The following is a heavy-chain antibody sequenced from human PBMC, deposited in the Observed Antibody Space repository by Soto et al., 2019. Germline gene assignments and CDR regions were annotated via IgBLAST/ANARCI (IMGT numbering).Heavy chain of an antibody. D-gene: IGHD3-3*01. V-gene: IGHV1-69*01. CDR3: AREERNLYDFWSGYFKVYGMDV. Sequence: QVQLVQSGAEVKKPGSSVKVSCKASGGTFSSYTLSWVRQAPGQGLEWMGGIIPIFGTANYAQKFQGRVTITADDSPSTAYMELSSLRSEDTAVYYCAREERNLYDFWSGYFKVYGMDVWGQGTTVTVSS. CDR2: IIPIFGTA. J-gene: IGHJ6*02. CDR1: GGTFSSYT.